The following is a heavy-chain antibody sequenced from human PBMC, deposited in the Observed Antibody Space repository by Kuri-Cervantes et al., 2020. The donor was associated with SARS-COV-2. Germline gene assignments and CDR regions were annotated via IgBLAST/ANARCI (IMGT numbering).Heavy chain of an antibody. D-gene: IGHD2-2*01. CDR3: ARDTLTTVVPAAPGDWFDP. CDR2: ISAYNGNT. CDR1: GYTFTSYG. V-gene: IGHV1-18*01. J-gene: IGHJ5*02. Sequence: ASVKVSCKASGYTFTSYGISWVRQAPGQGLEWMEWISAYNGNTNYAQKLQGRVTMTTDTSTSTAYMELRSLRSDDTAVYYCARDTLTTVVPAAPGDWFDPWGQGTLVTVSS.